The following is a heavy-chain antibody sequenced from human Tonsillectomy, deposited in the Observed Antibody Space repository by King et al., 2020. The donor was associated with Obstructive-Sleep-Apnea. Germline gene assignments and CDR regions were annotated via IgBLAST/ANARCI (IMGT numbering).Heavy chain of an antibody. CDR2: INPNSGAT. J-gene: IGHJ4*02. D-gene: IGHD4-17*01. V-gene: IGHV1-2*02. CDR3: ATVAVATATYYFDY. Sequence: QLVQSGAEVKKPGASVKVSCKASGYTFTGYHIHWVRQAPGHGLEWMGWINPNSGATYYAQKFQGRVTMTRDTSISTAYMEVSRLGSDDTAVYYCATVAVATATYYFDYWGQGTLVTVSS. CDR1: GYTFTGYH.